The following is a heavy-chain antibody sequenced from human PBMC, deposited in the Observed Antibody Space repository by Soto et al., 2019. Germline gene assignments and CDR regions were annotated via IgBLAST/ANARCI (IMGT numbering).Heavy chain of an antibody. J-gene: IGHJ5*02. CDR2: INPNSGVT. Sequence: ASVKVSFKASGYTFTGYFMHWVRQAPGQGLEWMGYINPNSGVTKYAQKFQGRVTLTRDTSINTAYMEMTMLTSDDTAVYYCARGGGTILAPLPWGQGTLVTVSS. CDR3: ARGGGTILAPLP. D-gene: IGHD3-3*01. CDR1: GYTFTGYF. V-gene: IGHV1-2*02.